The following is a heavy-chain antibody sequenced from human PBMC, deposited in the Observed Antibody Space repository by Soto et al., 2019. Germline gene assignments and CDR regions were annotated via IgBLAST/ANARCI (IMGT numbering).Heavy chain of an antibody. Sequence: GGSLRLSCAASGFTFSSYGMHWVRQAPGKGLEWVAVIWYDGSNKYYADSVKGRFTISRDNSKNTLCLQMNSLRAEDTAVYYCARTVVATIPDFDYWGQGTLVTVSS. V-gene: IGHV3-33*01. CDR2: IWYDGSNK. CDR1: GFTFSSYG. J-gene: IGHJ4*02. D-gene: IGHD5-12*01. CDR3: ARTVVATIPDFDY.